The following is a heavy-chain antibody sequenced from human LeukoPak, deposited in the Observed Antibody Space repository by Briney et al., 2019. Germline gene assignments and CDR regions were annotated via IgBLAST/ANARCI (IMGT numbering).Heavy chain of an antibody. J-gene: IGHJ4*02. Sequence: GGSLRLSCAASGFTFSSYSVNWVRQAPGKGLEWVSSISSSSSYIYYADSVKGRFTISRDNAKNSLYLQMNSLRAEDTAVYYCARDREYSSGYLDYWGQGTLVTVSS. CDR2: ISSSSSYI. V-gene: IGHV3-21*01. D-gene: IGHD6-19*01. CDR3: ARDREYSSGYLDY. CDR1: GFTFSSYS.